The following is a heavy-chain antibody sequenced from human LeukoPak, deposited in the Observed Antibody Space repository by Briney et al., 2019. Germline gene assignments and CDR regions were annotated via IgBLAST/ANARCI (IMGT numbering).Heavy chain of an antibody. CDR1: GFTFSNYE. J-gene: IGHJ4*02. V-gene: IGHV3-48*03. CDR2: ISSSGSDI. CDR3: ARVGALSSSWLLY. Sequence: GGSLRLSCAASGFTFSNYEMHWVRQAPGKGLEWVSYISSSGSDIYYADSVKGRFTISRDNAKNSLYLQMNSLRAEDTAVYFCARVGALSSSWLLYWGQGTLVTVSS. D-gene: IGHD6-13*01.